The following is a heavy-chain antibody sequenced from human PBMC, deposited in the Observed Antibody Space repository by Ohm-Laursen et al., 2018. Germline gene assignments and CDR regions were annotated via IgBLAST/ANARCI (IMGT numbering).Heavy chain of an antibody. CDR2: ISGGGGGT. J-gene: IGHJ4*02. CDR3: AKSYYPHGSGGYDY. Sequence: GSLRLSCSASGFTFSSYAMTWVRQAPGKGLEWVSGISGGGGGTYYVDSVKGRFTISRDNSKNTLYLQMNSLRAEDTAVYYCAKSYYPHGSGGYDYWGQGTLVTVSS. V-gene: IGHV3-23*01. D-gene: IGHD3-10*01. CDR1: GFTFSSYA.